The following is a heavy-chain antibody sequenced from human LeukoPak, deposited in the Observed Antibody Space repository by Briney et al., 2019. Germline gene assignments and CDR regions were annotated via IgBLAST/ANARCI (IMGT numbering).Heavy chain of an antibody. Sequence: SGGSLRLSCAASGFPFSAYSMNWVRQAPGRGLEWISYIGLGSGFMYYADSVKGRFTISSDTARNSLYLQMNSLRAEDTAVYYCARDHNWAFDYWGQGTLVTVSS. CDR3: ARDHNWAFDY. D-gene: IGHD1-20*01. CDR1: GFPFSAYS. CDR2: IGLGSGFM. V-gene: IGHV3-21*05. J-gene: IGHJ4*02.